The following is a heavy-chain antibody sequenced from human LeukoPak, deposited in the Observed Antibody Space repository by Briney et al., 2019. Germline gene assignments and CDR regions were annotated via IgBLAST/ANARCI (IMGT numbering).Heavy chain of an antibody. V-gene: IGHV3-30*18. CDR2: ISHDGSNK. J-gene: IGHJ4*02. Sequence: GGSLRLSCAASGFTFNNYGMHWVRQAPGKGLEWVAVISHDGSNKYYADSVKGRFTISRDNSKNTLYLQMDSLRVEDTAVYYYAKWLYSGKYWTGKDYFDYWGQGTLVTVSS. CDR1: GFTFNNYG. CDR3: AKWLYSGKYWTGKDYFDY. D-gene: IGHD1-26*01.